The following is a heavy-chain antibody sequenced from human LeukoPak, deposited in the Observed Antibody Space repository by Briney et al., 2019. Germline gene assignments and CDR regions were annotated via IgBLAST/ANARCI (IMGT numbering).Heavy chain of an antibody. Sequence: GGSLRLSCAASGFTLSSYAMSWVRQAPGKGLEWVSAIRGSGGSTYYADSVKGRFTISRDNSKNTLYLQMNSLRAEDTAVYYCARDTSSWYHGAFDIWGQGTMVTVSS. D-gene: IGHD6-13*01. CDR2: IRGSGGST. V-gene: IGHV3-23*01. J-gene: IGHJ3*02. CDR1: GFTLSSYA. CDR3: ARDTSSWYHGAFDI.